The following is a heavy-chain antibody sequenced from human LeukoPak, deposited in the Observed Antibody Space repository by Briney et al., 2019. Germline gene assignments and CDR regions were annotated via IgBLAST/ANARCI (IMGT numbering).Heavy chain of an antibody. CDR1: GFTFSSYA. CDR3: AKAGDTMIVVVITGAFDI. CDR2: ISGSGGST. Sequence: GGSLRLSCAASGFTFSSYAMSWVRQAPGKGLEWVSAISGSGGSTYYADSVKGRFTISRDNSKNTLYLRMNSLRAEDTAVYYCAKAGDTMIVVVITGAFDIWGQGTMVTVSS. D-gene: IGHD3-22*01. J-gene: IGHJ3*02. V-gene: IGHV3-23*01.